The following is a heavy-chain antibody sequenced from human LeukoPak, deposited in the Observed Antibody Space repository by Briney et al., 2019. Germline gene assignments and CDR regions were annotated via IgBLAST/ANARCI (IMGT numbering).Heavy chain of an antibody. Sequence: AGGSLRLSCAASGFSFSSHAMCWVRQAPGKGLEWVSYISSSGSTIYYADSVKGRFTISRDNAKNSLYLQMNSLRAEDTAVYYCARDRVVVAAKGYYYYGMDVWGQGTTVTVSS. D-gene: IGHD2-15*01. V-gene: IGHV3-48*03. CDR3: ARDRVVVAAKGYYYYGMDV. J-gene: IGHJ6*02. CDR1: GFSFSSHA. CDR2: ISSSGSTI.